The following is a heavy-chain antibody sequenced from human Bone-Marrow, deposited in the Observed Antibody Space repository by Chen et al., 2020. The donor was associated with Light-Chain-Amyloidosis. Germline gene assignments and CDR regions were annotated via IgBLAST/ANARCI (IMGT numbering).Heavy chain of an antibody. J-gene: IGHJ4*02. CDR2: INPNDGNT. Sequence: QVNLVQSGAEAKKPGASMKISCKASGYTFINYYIHWVRQAPGQGLEWMGAINPNDGNTTYVQKFQGRVYMTRDTSSDTVYMDVTRLTSDDTAMYFCTRTDSNYIFDYWGQGTLVTVSA. V-gene: IGHV1-46*01. CDR1: GYTFINYY. CDR3: TRTDSNYIFDY. D-gene: IGHD4-4*01.